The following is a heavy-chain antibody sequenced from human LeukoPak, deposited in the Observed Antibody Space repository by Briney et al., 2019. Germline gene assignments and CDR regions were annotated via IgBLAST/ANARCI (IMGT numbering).Heavy chain of an antibody. V-gene: IGHV4-34*01. Sequence: SDTLSHTCAVHGGSPSGYYWSWIRQPPGQGPGSLGLFNHSIGTNYNPSLKSRVTISVDTSKNQFSLKLSSVAAADTAVYYCAREQHCSSTSCYGWLGYSYGPKTIYYFDYWGQGTLVTVSS. D-gene: IGHD2-2*01. CDR1: GGSPSGYY. J-gene: IGHJ4*02. CDR3: AREQHCSSTSCYGWLGYSYGPKTIYYFDY. CDR2: FNHSIGT.